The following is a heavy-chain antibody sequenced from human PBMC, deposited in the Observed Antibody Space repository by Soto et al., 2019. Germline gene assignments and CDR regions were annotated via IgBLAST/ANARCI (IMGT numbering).Heavy chain of an antibody. D-gene: IGHD5-18*01. V-gene: IGHV5-51*01. Sequence: GESLKISCNASGTSFPTNWIAWVRQKPGKGLEWMGIIYPGDSGTRYSPSFHGQVIITAATSISTAYLQWSRRTASASANSCCATYKYGPGGNYFDDWGQGTLVTVSS. CDR2: IYPGDSGT. CDR1: GTSFPTNW. CDR3: ATYKYGPGGNYFDD. J-gene: IGHJ4*02.